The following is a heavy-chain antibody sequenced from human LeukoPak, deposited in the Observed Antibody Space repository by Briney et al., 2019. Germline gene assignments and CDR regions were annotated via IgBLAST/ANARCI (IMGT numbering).Heavy chain of an antibody. CDR1: GYSISSGYY. CDR3: ARGIMITFGGYYYYYMDV. J-gene: IGHJ6*03. CDR2: IYRSGST. D-gene: IGHD3-16*01. V-gene: IGHV4-38-2*02. Sequence: SETLSLTCTVSGYSISSGYYWGWIRQPPGKGLEWIGSIYRSGSTYYNPSLKSRVTISVDTSKNQFSLKLTSVTAADTAVYYCARGIMITFGGYYYYYMDVWGKGTTVTISS.